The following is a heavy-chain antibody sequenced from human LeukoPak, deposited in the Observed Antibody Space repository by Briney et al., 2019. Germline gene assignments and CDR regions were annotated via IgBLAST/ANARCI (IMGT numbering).Heavy chain of an antibody. CDR1: GGSISSYY. V-gene: IGHV4-4*07. D-gene: IGHD3-3*01. Sequence: SETLSLTCTASGGSISSYYWSWIRQPAGKGLEWIGRIYTSGSTSYNPSLKSRVTMSVDTSKNQFSLKLTSVTAADTAVYYCASSPRLYFWSSYYSWGQGTLVTVSA. J-gene: IGHJ4*02. CDR2: IYTSGST. CDR3: ASSPRLYFWSSYYS.